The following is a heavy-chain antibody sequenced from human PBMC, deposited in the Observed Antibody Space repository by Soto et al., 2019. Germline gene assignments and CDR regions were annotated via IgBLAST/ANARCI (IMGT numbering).Heavy chain of an antibody. CDR1: GFTFSSYS. CDR2: XXXXXSTI. Sequence: GGSLRLSCAASGFTFSSYSMNWVRQAPGKGLEXXXXXXXXXSTIYYADSVKGRFTISRDNAKNSLYLQMNSLRDEDTAVYYCARGLLGYFDLWGRGTLVTVSS. J-gene: IGHJ2*01. CDR3: ARGLLGYFDL. V-gene: IGHV3-48*02.